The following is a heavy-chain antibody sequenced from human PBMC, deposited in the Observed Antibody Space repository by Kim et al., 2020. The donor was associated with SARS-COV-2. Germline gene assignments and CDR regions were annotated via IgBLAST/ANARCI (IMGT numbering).Heavy chain of an antibody. CDR1: GFTFSSYW. V-gene: IGHV3-7*03. J-gene: IGHJ6*02. CDR3: ARDGIAVAGNYYYYGMDV. D-gene: IGHD6-19*01. Sequence: GGSLRLSCAVSGFTFSSYWMSWVRQAPGKGLEWVANIKQDGSEKYYVDSVKGRFTISRDNAKNSLYLQMNSLRAEDTAVYYCARDGIAVAGNYYYYGMDVWGQGTTVTVSS. CDR2: IKQDGSEK.